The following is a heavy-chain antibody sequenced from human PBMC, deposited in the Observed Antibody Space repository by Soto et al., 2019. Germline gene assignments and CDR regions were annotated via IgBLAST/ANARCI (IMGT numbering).Heavy chain of an antibody. V-gene: IGHV3-30-3*01. CDR1: GFSFSVYA. J-gene: IGHJ6*02. CDR3: ARYYYDSSGYDGMDV. Sequence: QVELVESGGGVVQSGGSLRLSCAAPGFSFSVYALHWIRQAPGEGLEWVAVISPNGNNQYYADSVKGRFTISRDTSKSTLSLQMNGLRDEDRAVYYCARYYYDSSGYDGMDVWGQGTTVTVSS. D-gene: IGHD3-22*01. CDR2: ISPNGNNQ.